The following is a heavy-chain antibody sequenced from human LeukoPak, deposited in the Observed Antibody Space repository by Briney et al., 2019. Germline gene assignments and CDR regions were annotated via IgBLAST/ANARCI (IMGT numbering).Heavy chain of an antibody. CDR2: ISAYNGNT. Sequence: GASVKVSCKASGYTFTSYGISWVRQAPGQGLEWMGWISAYNGNTNYAQKLQGRVTMTTDTSTSTAYMELRSLRSDDTAVYYCARGPYGSGSYYKLDYWSQGTLVTVSS. D-gene: IGHD3-10*01. J-gene: IGHJ4*02. V-gene: IGHV1-18*01. CDR3: ARGPYGSGSYYKLDY. CDR1: GYTFTSYG.